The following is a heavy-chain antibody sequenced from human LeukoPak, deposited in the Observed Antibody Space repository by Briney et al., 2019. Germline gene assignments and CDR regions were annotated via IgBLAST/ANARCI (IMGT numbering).Heavy chain of an antibody. CDR3: TKNAGCDRPADL. V-gene: IGHV4-59*03. D-gene: IGHD3-22*01. CDR2: IYNSGII. J-gene: IGHJ5*02. CDR1: RDSLSSFY. Sequence: SETLSLTCAVSRDSLSSFYCGWIRQPPGKGLEWIAYIYNSGIINYNPSLKGRATISLDTSKNQVSLKLTSVTAADTAIYYCTKNAGCDRPADLWGQGTLVTVSS.